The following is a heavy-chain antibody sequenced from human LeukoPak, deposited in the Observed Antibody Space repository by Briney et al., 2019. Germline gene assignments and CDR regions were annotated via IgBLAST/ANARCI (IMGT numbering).Heavy chain of an antibody. CDR3: ARSEWSNRRGGMDV. Sequence: SETLSLTCTVSGGSISSYYWSWIRQPPGKGLEWIGYIYYSGSTNYNPSLKSRVTISVDTSKNQFSLKLSSVTAADTAAYYCARSEWSNRRGGMDVWGQGTTVTVSS. CDR1: GGSISSYY. J-gene: IGHJ6*02. CDR2: IYYSGST. V-gene: IGHV4-59*01. D-gene: IGHD3-3*01.